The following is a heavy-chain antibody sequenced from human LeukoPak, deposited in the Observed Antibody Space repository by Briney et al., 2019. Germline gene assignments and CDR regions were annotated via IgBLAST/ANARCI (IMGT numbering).Heavy chain of an antibody. Sequence: GGSLRLSCAASGFTFSTYDMHWVRQATGKGLEWVSTITSAGDRYYPGSVKGRFTISRENAKNSLYLQMDSLRAGDTAVYYCARSLVVVHKSFDYWGQGTLVTVSS. V-gene: IGHV3-13*01. CDR2: ITSAGDR. D-gene: IGHD2-2*01. CDR1: GFTFSTYD. J-gene: IGHJ4*02. CDR3: ARSLVVVHKSFDY.